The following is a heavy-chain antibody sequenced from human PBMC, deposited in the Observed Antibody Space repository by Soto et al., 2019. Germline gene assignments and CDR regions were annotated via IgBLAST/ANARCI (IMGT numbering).Heavy chain of an antibody. CDR1: GFTFSSYA. D-gene: IGHD3-16*02. J-gene: IGHJ4*02. CDR3: AKPMITFGGVIVDFDY. V-gene: IGHV3-23*01. Sequence: EVQLLESGGGLVQPGGSLRLSCAASGFTFSSYAMSWVRQAPGKGLEWVSAISGSGGSTYYADSVKGRFTISRDNSKNPLYLQMNSLRAEDTAVDYCAKPMITFGGVIVDFDYWGQGTLVTVSS. CDR2: ISGSGGST.